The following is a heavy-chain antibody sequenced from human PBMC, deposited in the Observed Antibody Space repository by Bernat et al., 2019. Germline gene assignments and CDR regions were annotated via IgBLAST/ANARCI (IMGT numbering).Heavy chain of an antibody. CDR2: IYSGGST. V-gene: IGHV3-66*01. D-gene: IGHD3-22*01. J-gene: IGHJ4*02. CDR1: GFTFSSNY. Sequence: VQLVESGGGVVQPGRSLRLSCAASGFTFSSNYMSWVRQAPGKGLEWVSVIYSGGSTYYADSVKGRFTISRDNSKNTLYLQMNSLRAEDTAVYYCARGAYSRGPGYFDYWGQGTLVTVSS. CDR3: ARGAYSRGPGYFDY.